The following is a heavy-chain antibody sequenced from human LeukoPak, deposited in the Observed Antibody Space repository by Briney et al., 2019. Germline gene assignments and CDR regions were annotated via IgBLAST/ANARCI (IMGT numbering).Heavy chain of an antibody. V-gene: IGHV4-30-4*01. CDR2: IYYSGST. D-gene: IGHD3-9*01. CDR1: GGSIISGDYC. Sequence: PSETLSLTCTVSGGSIISGDYCWSWIRQPPGTGLEWIGYIYYSGSTYYNPSLKSRLIISVDTSRNRFSLKLSSVTAADTAVYYCARDYYDILTGYYPGAFDIWGPGTVVTVSS. J-gene: IGHJ3*02. CDR3: ARDYYDILTGYYPGAFDI.